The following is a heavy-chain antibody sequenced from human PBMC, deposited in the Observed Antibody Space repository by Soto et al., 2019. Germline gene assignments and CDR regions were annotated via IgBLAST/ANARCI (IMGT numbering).Heavy chain of an antibody. V-gene: IGHV4-30-2*01. CDR2: IYHSGST. Sequence: PGKGLEWIGYIYHSGSTYYNPSLKSRVTISVDRSKNQFSLKLSSVTAADTAVYYCAIVFFFQAGDGRRNLCTVSAFLLNRSSDL. D-gene: IGHD2-15*01. J-gene: IGHJ2*01. CDR3: AIVFFFQAGDGRRNLCTVSAFLLNRSSDL.